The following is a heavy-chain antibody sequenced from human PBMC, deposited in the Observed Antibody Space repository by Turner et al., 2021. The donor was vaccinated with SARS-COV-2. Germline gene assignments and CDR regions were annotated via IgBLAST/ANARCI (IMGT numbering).Heavy chain of an antibody. J-gene: IGHJ5*02. CDR1: GGSISSSSYY. V-gene: IGHV4-39*01. CDR2: IYYSGST. CDR3: ARHWEVAAAAYLARFDP. Sequence: QLQLQVSGPGLFQPSETLSLTCTVSGGSISSSSYYWGWIRQPPGKGLEWIGSIYYSGSTYYNPSLKSRVTISVDTSKNQFSLKLTSVTAADTAVYFCARHWEVAAAAYLARFDPWGQGTLVTVSS. D-gene: IGHD6-13*01.